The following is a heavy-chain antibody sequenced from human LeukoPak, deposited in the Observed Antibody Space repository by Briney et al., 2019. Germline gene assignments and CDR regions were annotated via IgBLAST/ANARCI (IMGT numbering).Heavy chain of an antibody. CDR1: GFSFSSYW. CDR2: IEQDGSEK. J-gene: IGHJ3*02. CDR3: ARHTKRAFDI. Sequence: GGSLRLSCAASGFSFSSYWMTWVRQAPGKGLEWVANIEQDGSEKYYVDSVKGRFTISRDNAMNSLYLQMNSLRAEDTAVFYCARHTKRAFDIWGQGTMVTVSS. V-gene: IGHV3-7*01.